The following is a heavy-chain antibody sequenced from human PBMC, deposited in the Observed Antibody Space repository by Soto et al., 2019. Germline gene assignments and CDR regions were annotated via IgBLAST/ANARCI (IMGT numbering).Heavy chain of an antibody. J-gene: IGHJ4*02. D-gene: IGHD6-13*01. CDR1: GFTFSDYY. CDR2: ISSSSSYT. V-gene: IGHV3-11*06. CDR3: ARTQLHSSPPPYFDY. Sequence: QVQLVESGGGLVKPGGSLRLSCAASGFTFSDYYMSWIRQAPGKGLEWVSYISSSSSYTNYADSVKGRFTISRDNAKNSLYLQMNSLRAEDTAVYYCARTQLHSSPPPYFDYWGQGTLVTVSS.